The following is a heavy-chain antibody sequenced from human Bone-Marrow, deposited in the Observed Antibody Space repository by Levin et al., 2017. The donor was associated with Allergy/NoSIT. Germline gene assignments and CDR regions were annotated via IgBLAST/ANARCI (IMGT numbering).Heavy chain of an antibody. J-gene: IGHJ4*02. V-gene: IGHV4-39*07. CDR2: IYYSGST. Sequence: SQTLSLTCTVSGGSISSSGYYWAWIRQPPGKGLEWIASIYYSGSTYYNPSLKSRVAISIDTSKNQFSLKVSSVTAADTAVYYCAKDVVDYRTDYWGQGTLVTVSS. D-gene: IGHD2-21*01. CDR3: AKDVVDYRTDY. CDR1: GGSISSSGYY.